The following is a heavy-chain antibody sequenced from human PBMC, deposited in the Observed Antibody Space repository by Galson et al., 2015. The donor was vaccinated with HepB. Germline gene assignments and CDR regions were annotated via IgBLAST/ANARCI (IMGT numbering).Heavy chain of an antibody. CDR1: GFTFSSYG. CDR2: IWYDGSNK. D-gene: IGHD2-21*01. V-gene: IGHV3-33*01. J-gene: IGHJ4*02. CDR3: AREASKVSLDY. Sequence: ALRLSCAASGFTFSSYGMHWVRQGPGKGLEWVAVIWYDGSNKYYADSVKGRFTISRDNSKNTLYLQMNSLRAEDTAVYYCAREASKVSLDYWGQGTLVTVSS.